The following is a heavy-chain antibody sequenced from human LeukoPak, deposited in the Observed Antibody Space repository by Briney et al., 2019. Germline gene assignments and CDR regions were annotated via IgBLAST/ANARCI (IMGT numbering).Heavy chain of an antibody. CDR3: ARVWYFDWLLYPGGGGAFDI. CDR1: GGCISSYY. J-gene: IGHJ3*02. V-gene: IGHV4-59*01. D-gene: IGHD3-9*01. Sequence: SETLSLTCTVSGGCISSYYWSWIRQRPGKGLEWIGYIYYSGSTNYNPSLKSRVTISVDTSKNQFSLMLSSVTAADTAVYYCARVWYFDWLLYPGGGGAFDIWGQGTMVTVSS. CDR2: IYYSGST.